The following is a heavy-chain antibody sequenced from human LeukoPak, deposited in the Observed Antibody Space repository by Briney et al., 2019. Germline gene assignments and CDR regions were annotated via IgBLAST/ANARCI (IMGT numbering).Heavy chain of an antibody. D-gene: IGHD3-3*01. J-gene: IGHJ4*02. Sequence: GGSLRLSCVASGFTFSSTTMGWVRQAPGKGLEWVSSFSGAGDYTHSADSVKGRFIISRDNSKNTLYLQMNSLRVEDTAVYYCAKHPYNDFWSGYYKGFDYWGQGTLVTVSS. CDR2: FSGAGDYT. CDR1: GFTFSSTT. V-gene: IGHV3-23*01. CDR3: AKHPYNDFWSGYYKGFDY.